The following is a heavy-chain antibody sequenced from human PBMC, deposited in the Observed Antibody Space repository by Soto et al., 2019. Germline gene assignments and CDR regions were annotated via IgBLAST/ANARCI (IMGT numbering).Heavy chain of an antibody. J-gene: IGHJ3*02. CDR1: GYTFNIYA. V-gene: IGHV1-3*01. CDR2: MNAGNGNT. CDR3: ARDCTYCGGDTGREAFDI. Sequence: QVRLEQSGADVKTPGASVKVSCQASGYTFNIYAIHWVRQAPGQRPEWMGWMNAGNGNTEYSPKFHGRVTMTRDGYASAAYMELSGLTSEDTAVYYCARDCTYCGGDTGREAFDIWGQGTMVTVS. D-gene: IGHD2-21*01.